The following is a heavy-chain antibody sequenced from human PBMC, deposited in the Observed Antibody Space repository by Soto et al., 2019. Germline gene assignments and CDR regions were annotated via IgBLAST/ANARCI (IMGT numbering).Heavy chain of an antibody. CDR2: IYYSGST. CDR3: ARGEIVASIMGHEYYFDY. Sequence: SXTLSLTCTVSGGSISSYYWSWILQPPGKGLEWIGYIYYSGSTNYNPSLKSRVTISVDTSKNQFSLKLSSVIAADTAVYYCARGEIVASIMGHEYYFDYWGQGTLVTVSS. D-gene: IGHD5-12*01. CDR1: GGSISSYY. J-gene: IGHJ4*02. V-gene: IGHV4-59*01.